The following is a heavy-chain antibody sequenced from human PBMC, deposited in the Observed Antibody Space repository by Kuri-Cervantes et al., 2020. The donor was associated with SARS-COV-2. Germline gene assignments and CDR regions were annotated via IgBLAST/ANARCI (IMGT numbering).Heavy chain of an antibody. Sequence: ASVKVSCKASGYTFSNYYMHWVRQAPGQGLEWMGMINPSGGSTIYAQKLQGRVTMTRDTSTSTVYMELSSLRSEDTAVYYCAKMAQMATITGFDYWGQGTLVTVSS. J-gene: IGHJ4*02. V-gene: IGHV1-46*04. CDR1: GYTFSNYY. CDR2: INPSGGST. D-gene: IGHD5-24*01. CDR3: AKMAQMATITGFDY.